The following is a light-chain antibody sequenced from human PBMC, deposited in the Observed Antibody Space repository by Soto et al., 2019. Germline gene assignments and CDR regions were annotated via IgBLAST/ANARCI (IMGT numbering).Light chain of an antibody. CDR2: EVS. V-gene: IGLV2-23*02. CDR3: CSYAGGGAWV. J-gene: IGLJ3*02. CDR1: NSNVGNFDL. Sequence: QSVLTQPAFVSGSPGQSITISCTGSNSNVGNFDLVSWYQQIPGKAPQLIIFEVSRRPSRVSDRFSGSKSGNTASLTISGLQTEDEGDFYCCSYAGGGAWVFGGGTKLTVL.